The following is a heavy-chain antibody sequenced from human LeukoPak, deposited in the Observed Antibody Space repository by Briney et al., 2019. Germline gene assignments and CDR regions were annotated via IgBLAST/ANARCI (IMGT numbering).Heavy chain of an antibody. J-gene: IGHJ4*02. V-gene: IGHV4-59*08. Sequence: SETLSLTCTVSGGSISSYYWNWIRQPPGKGLEWIGHISYSGNTNYNPSLKSRVTISVDTSKNPFSLKLSSVTAADTAVYYCALISGSYTLDYWGQGTLVTVSS. D-gene: IGHD1-26*01. CDR1: GGSISSYY. CDR2: ISYSGNT. CDR3: ALISGSYTLDY.